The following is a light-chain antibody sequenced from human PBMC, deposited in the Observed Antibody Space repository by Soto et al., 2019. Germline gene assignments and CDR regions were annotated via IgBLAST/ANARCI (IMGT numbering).Light chain of an antibody. V-gene: IGLV4-60*02. J-gene: IGLJ3*02. CDR2: LEGSGSY. Sequence: QSVLTQSSSASASLGSSVKLTCTLSSGHSSYIIAWHQQQPGKAPRYLMKLEGSGSYNKGSEVPDRFSGSSSGADRYLTISNLQFEDEADYYCETWDSNTRVFGEGTKLTVL. CDR1: SGHSSYI. CDR3: ETWDSNTRV.